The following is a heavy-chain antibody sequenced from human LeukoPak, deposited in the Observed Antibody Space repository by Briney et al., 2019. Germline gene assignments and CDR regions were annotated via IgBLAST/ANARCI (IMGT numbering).Heavy chain of an antibody. CDR2: ISYDGSNK. CDR1: GFTFSTYG. J-gene: IGHJ6*02. V-gene: IGHV3-30*18. Sequence: PGRSLRLSCAASGFTFSTYGMHWVRQAPGKGLEWVAVISYDGSNKYFADSVKGRFTISRDNSKNTLSLQMNSLRAEDTAVYYCAKAGVDFWRGYGYGMDVWGQGTTVTVSS. D-gene: IGHD3-3*01. CDR3: AKAGVDFWRGYGYGMDV.